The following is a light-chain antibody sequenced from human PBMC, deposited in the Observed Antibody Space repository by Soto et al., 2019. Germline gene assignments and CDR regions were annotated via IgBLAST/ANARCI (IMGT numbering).Light chain of an antibody. CDR1: QTVSSNY. CDR2: AAS. Sequence: ENVLTQSPGTLSLSPGERATLSCRASQTVSSNYLAWYQQKPGQAPRLLISAASRRATGIPDRFSGSGSGTDFTLTINSLEPEDYAVYYCQQYGSSKTLGQGTKVEIK. CDR3: QQYGSSKT. V-gene: IGKV3-20*01. J-gene: IGKJ1*01.